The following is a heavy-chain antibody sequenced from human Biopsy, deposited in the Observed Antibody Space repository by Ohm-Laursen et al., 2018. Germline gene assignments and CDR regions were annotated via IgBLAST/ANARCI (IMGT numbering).Heavy chain of an antibody. CDR3: ARSNGYGDYRFDD. J-gene: IGHJ4*02. D-gene: IGHD4-11*01. V-gene: IGHV4-59*01. CDR1: GGSISSDY. Sequence: GTLSLTCTVSGGSISSDYRSWIRQSPGKGLEWIGSISDTGSTNYSPSLRGRVTISVDTSKKQFSLKVSSVTPADTAVYYCARSNGYGDYRFDDWGQGTLVTVAS. CDR2: ISDTGST.